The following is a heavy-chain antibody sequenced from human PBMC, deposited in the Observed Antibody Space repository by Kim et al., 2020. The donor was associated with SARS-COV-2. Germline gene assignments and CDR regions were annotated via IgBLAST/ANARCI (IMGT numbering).Heavy chain of an antibody. CDR2: INHSGST. J-gene: IGHJ4*02. V-gene: IGHV4-34*01. CDR1: GGSFSGYY. D-gene: IGHD3-16*02. CDR3: ASFMITFGGVIVN. Sequence: SETLSLTCAVYGGSFSGYYWSWIRQPPGKGLEWIGEINHSGSTNYNPSLKSRVTISVDTSKNQFSLKLSSVTAADTAVYYCASFMITFGGVIVNWGQGTLVTVSS.